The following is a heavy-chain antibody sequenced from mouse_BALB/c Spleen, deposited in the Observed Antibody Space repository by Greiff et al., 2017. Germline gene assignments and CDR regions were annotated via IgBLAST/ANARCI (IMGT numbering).Heavy chain of an antibody. Sequence: EVKLEESGPGLVKPSQSLSLTCSVTGYSITSGYYWNWIRQFPGNKLEWMGYISYDGSNNYNPSLKNRISITRDTSKNQFFLKLNSVTTEDTATYYCAKGGSHYGNLDYWGQGTTLTVSS. CDR1: GYSITSGYY. J-gene: IGHJ2*01. CDR2: ISYDGSN. V-gene: IGHV3-6*02. CDR3: AKGGSHYGNLDY. D-gene: IGHD2-1*01.